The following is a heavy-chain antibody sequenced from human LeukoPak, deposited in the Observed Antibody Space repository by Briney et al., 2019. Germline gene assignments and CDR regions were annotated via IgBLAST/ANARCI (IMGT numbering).Heavy chain of an antibody. CDR2: IKQDGTEK. CDR1: GFTFSGYW. J-gene: IGHJ4*02. CDR3: ARDNAN. V-gene: IGHV3-7*04. Sequence: GGSLRLSCAASGFTFSGYWMSWVGQAPGKGLEWVANIKQDGTEKYYVDSVKGRFTISRDNAKNSLYLQMNSLRAEDTALYHCARDNANWGQGTLVTVSS.